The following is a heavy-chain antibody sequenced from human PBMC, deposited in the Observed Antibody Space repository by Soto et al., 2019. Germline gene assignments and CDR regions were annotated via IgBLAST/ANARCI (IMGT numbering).Heavy chain of an antibody. V-gene: IGHV1-58*01. Sequence: SVKVSCKASGFTFTSSAVQWVRQARGQRLEWIGWIVVGSGNTNYAQKFQERVTITRDMSTSTAYMELSSLRSEDTAVYYCAAVDYDSSGYRPPYYYYGMDVWGQGTTVTVS. CDR3: AAVDYDSSGYRPPYYYYGMDV. CDR2: IVVGSGNT. J-gene: IGHJ6*02. CDR1: GFTFTSSA. D-gene: IGHD3-22*01.